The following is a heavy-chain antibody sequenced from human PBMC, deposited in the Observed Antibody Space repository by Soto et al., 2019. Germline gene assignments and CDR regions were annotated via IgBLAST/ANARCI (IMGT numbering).Heavy chain of an antibody. Sequence: QVQLVQSGAEVKKPGSSVKVSCKASGGTFSSYTISWVRQAPGQGLEWMGRIIPILGIANYAQKFQGRVTITEDKSTSTAYMELSSLRSEDTAVYYCAREGVVAATGRSYAFDIWGQGTMVTVSS. CDR2: IIPILGIA. D-gene: IGHD2-15*01. J-gene: IGHJ3*02. V-gene: IGHV1-69*08. CDR3: AREGVVAATGRSYAFDI. CDR1: GGTFSSYT.